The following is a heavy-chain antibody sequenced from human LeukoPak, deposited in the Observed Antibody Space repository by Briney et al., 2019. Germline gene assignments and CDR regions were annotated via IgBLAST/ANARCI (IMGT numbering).Heavy chain of an antibody. CDR3: ARRQIFGVVIIGVYYYYGMDV. D-gene: IGHD3-3*01. Sequence: SETLSLTCAVYGGSFSGYCWSWIRQPPGKGLEWIGEINHSGSTNYNPSLKSRVTISVDTSKNQSSLKLSSVTAADTAVYYCARRQIFGVVIIGVYYYYGMDVWGQGTTVTVSS. J-gene: IGHJ6*02. V-gene: IGHV4-34*01. CDR1: GGSFSGYC. CDR2: INHSGST.